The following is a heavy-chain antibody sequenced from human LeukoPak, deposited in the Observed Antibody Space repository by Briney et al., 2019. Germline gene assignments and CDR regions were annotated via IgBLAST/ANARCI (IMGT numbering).Heavy chain of an antibody. D-gene: IGHD3-3*01. CDR3: ARGPYDFWSGYCRYYYGMDV. Sequence: SETLSLTCTVSGGSISSYYWSWVRQPPGKGLEWIGYIYYSGSTNYNPSLKSRVTISVDTSKNQFSLKLSSVTAADTAVYYCARGPYDFWSGYCRYYYGMDVWGQGTTVTVSS. V-gene: IGHV4-59*01. J-gene: IGHJ6*02. CDR2: IYYSGST. CDR1: GGSISSYY.